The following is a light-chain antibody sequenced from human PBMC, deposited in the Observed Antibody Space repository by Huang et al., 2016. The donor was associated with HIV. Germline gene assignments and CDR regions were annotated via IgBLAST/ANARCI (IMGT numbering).Light chain of an antibody. J-gene: IGKJ4*01. CDR2: WAY. V-gene: IGKV4-1*01. CDR1: QTVLYSSNNKNY. Sequence: DLVLTQSPDSLAVSLGERATINCKASQTVLYSSNNKNYLAWYQQKPGQPPKLLIYWAYTRETGVPARFSGSGSGTDFTLTIISLQAEDVAVYYCQQYYSTTLTFGGGTKVEIK. CDR3: QQYYSTTLT.